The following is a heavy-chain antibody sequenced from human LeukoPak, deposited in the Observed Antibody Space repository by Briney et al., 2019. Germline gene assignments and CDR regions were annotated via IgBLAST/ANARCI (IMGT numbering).Heavy chain of an antibody. CDR2: IYYSGST. V-gene: IGHV4-59*01. D-gene: IGHD1-1*01. CDR3: ARGAERGY. J-gene: IGHJ4*02. CDR1: GGSISSYY. Sequence: SETLSLTCTVSGGSISSYYWSWIRQPPGKGLEWIGYIYYSGSTNYNPSLKSRVTISVDTSKNQFSLKLSSVTAADTAVYYCARGAERGYWGQGTLVTVSS.